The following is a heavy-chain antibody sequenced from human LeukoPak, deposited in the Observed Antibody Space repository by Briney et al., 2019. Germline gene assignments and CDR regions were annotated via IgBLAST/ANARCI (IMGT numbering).Heavy chain of an antibody. J-gene: IGHJ6*02. V-gene: IGHV3-21*01. D-gene: IGHD3-3*01. CDR2: ISSSSYI. CDR1: GFTFSSYS. Sequence: PGGSLRLSCAASGFTFSSYSMNWVRQAPGKGLEWVSSISSSSYIYYADSVKGRFTISRDNAKNSLYLQMNGLRAEDTAVYYCARGEYDFWSGYYGLRYYYGMDVWGQGTTVTVSS. CDR3: ARGEYDFWSGYYGLRYYYGMDV.